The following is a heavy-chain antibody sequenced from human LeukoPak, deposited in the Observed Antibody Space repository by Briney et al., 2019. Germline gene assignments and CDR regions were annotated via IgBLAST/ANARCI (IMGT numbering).Heavy chain of an antibody. D-gene: IGHD6-19*01. CDR2: INSDGSST. CDR3: ARGATGWYGVGIDY. CDR1: GFTFSSYW. Sequence: GGSLRLSCAASGFTFSSYWMHWVRQAPGKGLVWVSRINSDGSSTSYADSVKGRFTISRDNAKNTLYLQMNSVRAEDTAVYYCARGATGWYGVGIDYWGQGTLVTVSS. J-gene: IGHJ4*02. V-gene: IGHV3-74*01.